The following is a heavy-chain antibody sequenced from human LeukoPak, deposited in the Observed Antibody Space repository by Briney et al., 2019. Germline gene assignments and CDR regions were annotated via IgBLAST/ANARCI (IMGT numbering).Heavy chain of an antibody. CDR2: ISGSGGST. V-gene: IGHV3-23*01. CDR3: AKVVVIHSSYYYYMDV. Sequence: GGSLRLSCAASGFTFSSYAMSWVRQAPGKGLEWVSAISGSGGSTYYADSVKGRFTISRDNSKNTLYLQMNSLRAEDTAVYYCAKVVVIHSSYYYYMDVWGKGTTVTVSS. D-gene: IGHD3-22*01. J-gene: IGHJ6*03. CDR1: GFTFSSYA.